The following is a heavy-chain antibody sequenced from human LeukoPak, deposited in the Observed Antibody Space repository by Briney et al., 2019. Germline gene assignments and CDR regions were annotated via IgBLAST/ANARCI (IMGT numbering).Heavy chain of an antibody. CDR1: GSTFTGYY. J-gene: IGHJ4*02. Sequence: GASVKVSCKASGSTFTGYYMHWVRQAPGQGLEWMGWINPNSGGTNYAQKFQGRVTMTRDTSISTAYMELSRLRSDDTAVYYCARGLDSSGYYLDYWGQGTLVTVSS. CDR3: ARGLDSSGYYLDY. V-gene: IGHV1-2*02. D-gene: IGHD3-22*01. CDR2: INPNSGGT.